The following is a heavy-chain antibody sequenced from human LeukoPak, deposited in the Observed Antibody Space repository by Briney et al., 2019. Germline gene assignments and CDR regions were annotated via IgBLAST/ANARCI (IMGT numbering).Heavy chain of an antibody. CDR3: ARVDPLLYYYYMDV. CDR1: GYTFTSYD. D-gene: IGHD2-2*03. CDR2: MNPNSGNT. J-gene: IGHJ6*03. Sequence: GASVKVSCKASGYTFTSYDINWVRQATGQGLAWMGWMNPNSGNTGYAQKFQGRVTMTRNTSISTAYMELSSLRSEDTAVYYCARVDPLLYYYYMDVWGKGTTVTVSS. V-gene: IGHV1-8*01.